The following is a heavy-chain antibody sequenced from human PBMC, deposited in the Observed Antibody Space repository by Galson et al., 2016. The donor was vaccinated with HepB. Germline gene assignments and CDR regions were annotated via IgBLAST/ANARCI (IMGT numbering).Heavy chain of an antibody. CDR3: AKSMNWINHLLLF. Sequence: SLRLSCAASGFTFTSYAMSWVRQAPGKGLEWVSAISGGGGSTYYADSVKGRFTISRDNSKNTVYLQMNSLRAEDTALYYCAKSMNWINHLLLFWGQGTLVTVSS. J-gene: IGHJ4*02. CDR1: GFTFTSYA. V-gene: IGHV3-23*01. D-gene: IGHD2-2*03. CDR2: ISGGGGST.